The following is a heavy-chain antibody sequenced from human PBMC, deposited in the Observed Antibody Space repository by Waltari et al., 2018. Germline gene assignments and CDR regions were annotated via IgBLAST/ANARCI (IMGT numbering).Heavy chain of an antibody. Sequence: EVQLVESGGGLVQPGGSLRLSCAASGFTFSSYEMNWVRQAPGKGLEWVSYISSSGSTIYYADSVKGRFTISRDNAKNSLYLQMNSLRAEDTAIYYCAREGPGTEGFWSGYILRYWGQGTLVTVSS. D-gene: IGHD3-3*01. J-gene: IGHJ4*02. V-gene: IGHV3-48*03. CDR3: AREGPGTEGFWSGYILRY. CDR2: ISSSGSTI. CDR1: GFTFSSYE.